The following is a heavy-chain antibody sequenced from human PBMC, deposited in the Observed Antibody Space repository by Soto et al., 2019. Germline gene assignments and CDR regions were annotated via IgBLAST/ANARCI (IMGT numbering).Heavy chain of an antibody. J-gene: IGHJ4*02. D-gene: IGHD3-22*01. Sequence: GWSLRLSCAASGFIFSSYAMHWVRKAPGKGLEWVAVRSYSGSNKYYADSVKGRFTISRDNSKNTLYLQMNSLRAEDTAVYYCAKDIFTDSYASSGSSIPGGSFDYWGQGTLVNVSS. CDR1: GFIFSSYA. V-gene: IGHV3-30-3*01. CDR2: RSYSGSNK. CDR3: AKDIFTDSYASSGSSIPGGSFDY.